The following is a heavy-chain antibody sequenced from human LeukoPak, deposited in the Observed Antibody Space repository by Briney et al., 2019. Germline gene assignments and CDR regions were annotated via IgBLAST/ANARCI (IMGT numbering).Heavy chain of an antibody. J-gene: IGHJ4*02. CDR3: ARRGAQGYCSGGSCYTFDY. V-gene: IGHV4-34*01. Sequence: HPSETLSLTCAVNGGSFSGYYWSWIRQPPGKGLEWIGSIYYSGSTYYNPSLKSRVTISVDTSKNQFSLKLSSVTAADTAVYYCARRGAQGYCSGGSCYTFDYWGQGTLVTVSS. CDR1: GGSFSGYY. D-gene: IGHD2-15*01. CDR2: IYYSGST.